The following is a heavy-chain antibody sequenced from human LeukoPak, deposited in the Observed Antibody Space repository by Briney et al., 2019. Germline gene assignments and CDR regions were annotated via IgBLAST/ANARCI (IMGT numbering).Heavy chain of an antibody. Sequence: GASVKVSCKTSGYTFSSYGITWVRQAPGQGLGWMGWTSAYNGNTHYAQKFQDRVTMTTDTSTTTAYMEVRRLISDDTAVYYCPRIWSRAPGAGTAGDYFDYWGQGTLVTVSS. D-gene: IGHD6-19*01. CDR1: GYTFSSYG. CDR2: TSAYNGNT. V-gene: IGHV1-18*01. J-gene: IGHJ4*02. CDR3: PRIWSRAPGAGTAGDYFDY.